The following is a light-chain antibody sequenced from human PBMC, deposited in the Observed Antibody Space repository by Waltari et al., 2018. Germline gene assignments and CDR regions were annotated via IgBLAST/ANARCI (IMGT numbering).Light chain of an antibody. CDR2: GAS. J-gene: IGKJ3*01. CDR3: QHYGISPPGL. V-gene: IGKV3-20*01. CDR1: QSVSSSY. Sequence: EIVLTQSPGTLSLSPGERATLSCRASQSVSSSYFAWYQQKPGQAPRLLMYGASSRATGIPDRFSGSGSGTDFTLTISRLEPEDFAVYYCQHYGISPPGLFGPGTKVDIK.